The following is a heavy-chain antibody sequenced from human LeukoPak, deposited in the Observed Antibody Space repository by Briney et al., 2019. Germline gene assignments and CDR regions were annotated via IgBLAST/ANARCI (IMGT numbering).Heavy chain of an antibody. V-gene: IGHV4-34*01. CDR1: RGSFSGYY. J-gene: IGHJ4*02. D-gene: IGHD2-2*01. CDR2: INHSGST. CDR3: ARGLSRTPPGGY. Sequence: SETLSLTCAVYRGSFSGYYWSWIRQPPGKGLEWIGEINHSGSTNYNPSLKSRVTISVDTSKNQFSLKLNSVTAADTAVYYCARGLSRTPPGGYCGQGTLVTVSS.